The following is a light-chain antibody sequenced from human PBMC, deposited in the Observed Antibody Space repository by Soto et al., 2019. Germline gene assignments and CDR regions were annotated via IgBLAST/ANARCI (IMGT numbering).Light chain of an antibody. V-gene: IGKV3-11*01. CDR2: DAS. J-gene: IGKJ5*01. CDR3: QQRSNRPL. Sequence: EIVITQSPATLSLSPGERATLSCRASQSVSRSYLSWYQQKPGHAPRLLIYDASNRATGIPARFSGSGSGTDFTLTISSIAPEDFAVYYCQQRSNRPLFGQGTRLEIK. CDR1: QSVSRSY.